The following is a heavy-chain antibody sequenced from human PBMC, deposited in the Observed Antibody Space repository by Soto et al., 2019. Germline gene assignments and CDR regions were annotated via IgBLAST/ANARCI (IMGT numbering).Heavy chain of an antibody. V-gene: IGHV3-30-3*01. CDR2: ISYDGSNK. Sequence: GGSLRLSCAASGFTFSNYAMHWVRQAPGKGLEWVALISYDGSNKDYADSVKGRFTISRDNSKNTLYLQMNSLRAEDTAVYYCARGPYYDSTGYYFKGYVDYWGQGTLVTVSS. D-gene: IGHD3-22*01. CDR3: ARGPYYDSTGYYFKGYVDY. CDR1: GFTFSNYA. J-gene: IGHJ4*02.